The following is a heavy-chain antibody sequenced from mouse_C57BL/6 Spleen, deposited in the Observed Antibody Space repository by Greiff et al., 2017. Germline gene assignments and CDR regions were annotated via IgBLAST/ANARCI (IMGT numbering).Heavy chain of an antibody. CDR1: GYAFSSSW. CDR2: IYPGDGDT. Sequence: VKLVESGPELVKPGASVKISCKASGYAFSSSWMNWVKQRPGKGLEWIGRIYPGDGDTNYNGKFKGKATLTADKSSSTAYMQLSSLTSEDSAVYFCARDGSSGYDAMDYWGQGTSVTVSS. J-gene: IGHJ4*01. CDR3: ARDGSSGYDAMDY. D-gene: IGHD1-3*01. V-gene: IGHV1-82*01.